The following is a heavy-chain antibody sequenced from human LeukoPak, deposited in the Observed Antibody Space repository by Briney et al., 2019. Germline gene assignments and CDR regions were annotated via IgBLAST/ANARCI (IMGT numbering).Heavy chain of an antibody. CDR2: IYYSGST. CDR1: GAPISSYY. V-gene: IGHV4-59*01. Sequence: PSETLSLTCTVSGAPISSYYWSWIRQPPGKGLEWIGYIYYSGSTKYNSSLKSRVTISVDTSKNQFSLRLSSVTAADTAVYYCARERPPKDYWGQGALVTVSS. CDR3: ARERPPKDY. J-gene: IGHJ4*02. D-gene: IGHD1-1*01.